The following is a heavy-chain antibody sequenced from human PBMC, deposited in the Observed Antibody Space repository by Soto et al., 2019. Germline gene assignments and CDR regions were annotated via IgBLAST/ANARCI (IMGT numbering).Heavy chain of an antibody. J-gene: IGHJ4*02. CDR1: GFTVSSNY. D-gene: IGHD5-18*01. V-gene: IGHV3-66*01. CDR3: ARGGIQLWLPTGY. Sequence: GGSLRLSCAASGFTVSSNYMSWVRQAPGKGLEWVSVIYSGGSTYYADSVKGRFTISRDNSKNTLYLQMNSLRAEDTAVYYCARGGIQLWLPTGYWGQGTLVTVSS. CDR2: IYSGGST.